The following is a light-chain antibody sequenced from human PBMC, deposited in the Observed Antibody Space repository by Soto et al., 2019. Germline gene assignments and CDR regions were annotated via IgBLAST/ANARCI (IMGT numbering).Light chain of an antibody. CDR1: SGHSSYA. V-gene: IGLV4-69*01. CDR3: QTWGTGTLV. J-gene: IGLJ2*01. Sequence: QAVLTQSPSAYASLGASVKLTCTLSSGHSSYAIAWHQQQPEKGPRYLMKLNSDGSHSKGDGIPDRFSGSSSGAERYLTISSLQSEEEADYYCQTWGTGTLVFGGGTKLTVL. CDR2: LNSDGSH.